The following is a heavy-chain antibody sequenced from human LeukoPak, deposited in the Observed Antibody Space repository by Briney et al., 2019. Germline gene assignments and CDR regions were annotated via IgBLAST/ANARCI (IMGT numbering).Heavy chain of an antibody. D-gene: IGHD6-19*01. Sequence: ASVKVSCKASGYTFTAYYMHWVRQAPGQGLEWMGWMNPDSGGTNYAQKFQGRVTMTRDTSISTGYMELSRLRSDDSAMDHCARDQASGFSSGCLNWFGPWSQGTLVSVSS. J-gene: IGHJ5*02. CDR2: MNPDSGGT. V-gene: IGHV1-2*02. CDR3: ARDQASGFSSGCLNWFGP. CDR1: GYTFTAYY.